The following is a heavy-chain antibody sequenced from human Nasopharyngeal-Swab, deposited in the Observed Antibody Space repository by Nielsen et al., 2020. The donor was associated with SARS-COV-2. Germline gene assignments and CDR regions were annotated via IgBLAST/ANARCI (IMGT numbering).Heavy chain of an antibody. CDR2: ISGSGGST. D-gene: IGHD1-20*01. CDR3: AKVGFRSITGTSPLEY. CDR1: GFTFSSYA. Sequence: GEPLKISCAASGFTFSSYAMSWVRQAPGKGLEWVSAISGSGGSTYYADSVKGRFTISRDNSKNTLYLQMNSLRAEDTAVYYCAKVGFRSITGTSPLEYWGQGTLVTVSS. V-gene: IGHV3-23*01. J-gene: IGHJ4*02.